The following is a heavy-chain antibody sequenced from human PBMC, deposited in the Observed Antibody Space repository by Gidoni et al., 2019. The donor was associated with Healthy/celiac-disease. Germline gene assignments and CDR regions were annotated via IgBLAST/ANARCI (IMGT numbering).Heavy chain of an antibody. Sequence: QVQLVQSGAEVKKPGASVKVSCKASGYTFTGYYMHWVRQAPGQGLPWMGWINPNSGGTNYAQKCQGRVTMTRDTSISTAYMELSRLRSDDAAVYYCARDEIAVARELDYWGQGTLVTVSS. CDR1: GYTFTGYY. D-gene: IGHD6-19*01. CDR3: ARDEIAVARELDY. V-gene: IGHV1-2*02. CDR2: INPNSGGT. J-gene: IGHJ4*02.